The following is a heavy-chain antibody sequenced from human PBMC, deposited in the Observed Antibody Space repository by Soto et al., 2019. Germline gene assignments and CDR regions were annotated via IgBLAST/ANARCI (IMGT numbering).Heavy chain of an antibody. J-gene: IGHJ5*02. CDR3: ARGSDYYDSRGYNWFDP. Sequence: SETLSLTCTVSGGSITSYYWSWIRQPPGKGLEWIGYIYYSGSTNYNPSLKSRVTISVDTSKNQFSLKLSSVTAADTAVYCCARGSDYYDSRGYNWFDPWGQGTLVTVSS. V-gene: IGHV4-59*01. CDR1: GGSITSYY. CDR2: IYYSGST. D-gene: IGHD3-22*01.